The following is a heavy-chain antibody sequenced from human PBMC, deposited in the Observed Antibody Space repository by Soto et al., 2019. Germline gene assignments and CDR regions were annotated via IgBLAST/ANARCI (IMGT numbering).Heavy chain of an antibody. V-gene: IGHV3-48*02. D-gene: IGHD4-17*01. CDR1: GFTFSSYS. CDR2: ISSSGTTI. CDR3: ARDRYGDYQKDY. J-gene: IGHJ4*02. Sequence: EVQLVESGGGLAQPGESLRLSCAASGFTFSSYSMNWVRQAPGKWLEWVSYISSSGTTIYYADSVKGRFTISRDNAKNSLYLQMNSLRDEDTAVYYCARDRYGDYQKDYWGQGTLVTVSS.